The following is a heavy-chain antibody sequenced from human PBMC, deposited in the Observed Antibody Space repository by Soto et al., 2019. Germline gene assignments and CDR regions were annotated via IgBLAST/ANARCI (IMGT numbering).Heavy chain of an antibody. CDR3: ARTSGSNLFFDY. CDR1: GGSISSGGYY. D-gene: IGHD3-3*01. J-gene: IGHJ4*02. Sequence: TSETLSLTCTVSGGSISSGGYYWSWIRQHPGKGLEWIGYIYYSGSTYYNPSLKSRVTISVDTSKNQFSLKLSSVTAADTAVYYCARTSGSNLFFDYWGQGTLVTVSS. V-gene: IGHV4-31*03. CDR2: IYYSGST.